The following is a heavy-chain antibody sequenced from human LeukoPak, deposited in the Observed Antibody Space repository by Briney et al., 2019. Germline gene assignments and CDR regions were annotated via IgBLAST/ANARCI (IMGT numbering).Heavy chain of an antibody. V-gene: IGHV3-21*04. J-gene: IGHJ4*02. CDR2: ISSSSSYI. CDR3: AKEPVPRTYSGSYYFDY. D-gene: IGHD1-26*01. Sequence: GGSLRLSCAASGLTFSSYSMNWVRQAPGKGLEWVSSISSSSSYIYYADSVKGRFTISRDNSKNTLYLQMNSLRAEDTAVYYCAKEPVPRTYSGSYYFDYWGQGTLVTVPS. CDR1: GLTFSSYS.